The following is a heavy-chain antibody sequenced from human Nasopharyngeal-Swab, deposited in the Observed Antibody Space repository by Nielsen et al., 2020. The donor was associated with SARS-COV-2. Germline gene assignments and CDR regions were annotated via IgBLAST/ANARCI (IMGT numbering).Heavy chain of an antibody. CDR2: IIPIFGTA. D-gene: IGHD2-2*01. V-gene: IGHV1-69*13. J-gene: IGHJ6*03. CDR3: ARVSCSSTSCHNGGNYYYYYMDV. Sequence: SVKVSCKASGGTFSSYAISWVRQAPGQGLEWMGGIIPIFGTANHAQKFQGRVTITADESTSTAYMELSSLRSEDTAVYYCARVSCSSTSCHNGGNYYYYYMDVWGKGTTVTVSS. CDR1: GGTFSSYA.